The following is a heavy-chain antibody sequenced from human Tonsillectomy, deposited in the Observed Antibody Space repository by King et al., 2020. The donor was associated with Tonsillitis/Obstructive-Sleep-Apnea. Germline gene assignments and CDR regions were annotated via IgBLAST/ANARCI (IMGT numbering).Heavy chain of an antibody. Sequence: VQLVESGGGLVKPGGSLRLSCAASGFTFSDFYMSWIRQAPGKGLEWVSYISRSSSYTNYADSVKGRFTISRDNPKNSLFLQMNSLRADDTAVYYCARALNSSSKYRPDAFDIWGQGTLVTVPS. CDR2: ISRSSSYT. D-gene: IGHD6-13*01. CDR3: ARALNSSSKYRPDAFDI. J-gene: IGHJ3*02. V-gene: IGHV3-11*05. CDR1: GFTFSDFY.